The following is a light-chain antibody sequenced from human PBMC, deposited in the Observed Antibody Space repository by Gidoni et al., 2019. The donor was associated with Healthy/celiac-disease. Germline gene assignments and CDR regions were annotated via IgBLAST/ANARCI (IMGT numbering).Light chain of an antibody. CDR2: DDR. J-gene: IGLJ2*01. CDR3: QVWDSSSDHVG. Sequence: SYVLTQPPSVSVAPGQTARITCGGNNIGSKSVHWYQQTPGQAPVLVVYDDRDRPSGLPERFSGSNSGNAATLTISRVEAGDEADYYCQVWDSSSDHVGFGGGTKLTVL. CDR1: NIGSKS. V-gene: IGLV3-21*02.